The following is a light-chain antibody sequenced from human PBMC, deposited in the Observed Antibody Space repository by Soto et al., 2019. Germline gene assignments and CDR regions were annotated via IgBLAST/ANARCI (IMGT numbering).Light chain of an antibody. CDR3: SSYAGSDVFV. Sequence: QSVLTQPASVSGSPGQSITISCTGTSSDVGSYNLVSWYQQHPGKAPKLMIYEGSKRPSGVPDRFSGSKSGNTASLTVSGLQADDEADYYCSSYAGSDVFVFGTGTKVTVL. CDR1: SSDVGSYNL. J-gene: IGLJ1*01. V-gene: IGLV2-14*02. CDR2: EGS.